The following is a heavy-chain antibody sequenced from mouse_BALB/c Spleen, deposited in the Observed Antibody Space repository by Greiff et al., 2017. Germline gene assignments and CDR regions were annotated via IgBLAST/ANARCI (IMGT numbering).Heavy chain of an antibody. CDR3: ARHEISGLAWFAY. Sequence: EVQLVESGGGLVKLGGSLKLSCAASGFTFSSYYMSWVRQTPEKRLELVAAINSNGGSTYYPDTVKGRFTISRDNAKNTLYLQMSSLKSEDTALYYCARHEISGLAWFAYWGQGTLVTVSA. J-gene: IGHJ3*01. V-gene: IGHV5-6-2*01. D-gene: IGHD3-1*01. CDR1: GFTFSSYY. CDR2: INSNGGST.